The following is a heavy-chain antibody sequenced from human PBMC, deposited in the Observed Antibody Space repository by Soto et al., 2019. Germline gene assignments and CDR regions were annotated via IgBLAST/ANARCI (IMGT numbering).Heavy chain of an antibody. CDR2: IWYDGSSQ. V-gene: IGHV3-33*01. CDR1: GFTFSKYG. Sequence: QVLLVESGGGVVQPGMSLRLSCAASGFTFSKYGTHWVRQAPGKGLEWVGCIWYDGSSQYYADSVKGGFTIARDKSKNAVSQQMTSMRVEERAVSCWARDASDSVFDCWGQGTLVSVSS. J-gene: IGHJ4*02. CDR3: ARDASDSVFDC.